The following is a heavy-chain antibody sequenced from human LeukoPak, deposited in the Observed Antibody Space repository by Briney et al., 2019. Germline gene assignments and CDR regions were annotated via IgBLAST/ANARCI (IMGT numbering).Heavy chain of an antibody. CDR2: LRFSGST. CDR3: ATDWDGAYDFHTFDI. D-gene: IGHD5-12*01. V-gene: IGHV4-39*07. CDR1: GASVISSGQY. J-gene: IGHJ3*02. Sequence: SETLSLTCSVSGASVISSGQYWGWIRRPPGEGLEFLGALRFSGSTHYSPSLERRVTISVDTSKNQFSLKLNSVTPADTADYRCATDWDGAYDFHTFDIWGQGTLVTVSS.